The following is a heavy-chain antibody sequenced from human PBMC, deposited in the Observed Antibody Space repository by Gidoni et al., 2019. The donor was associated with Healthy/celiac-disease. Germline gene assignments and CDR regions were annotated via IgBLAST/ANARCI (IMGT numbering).Heavy chain of an antibody. Sequence: QVQLVQSGAEVKKPGASVKVSCKVSGYTLTELSMHWVRQAPGNGLAWMGGFDPEDGETIYAQKFQGRVTMTEETSTDTAYMELSSLRSEDTAVYYCATESMAAAVYLGGSFDYWGQGTLVTVSS. D-gene: IGHD6-13*01. CDR2: FDPEDGET. CDR3: ATESMAAAVYLGGSFDY. V-gene: IGHV1-24*01. J-gene: IGHJ4*02. CDR1: GYTLTELS.